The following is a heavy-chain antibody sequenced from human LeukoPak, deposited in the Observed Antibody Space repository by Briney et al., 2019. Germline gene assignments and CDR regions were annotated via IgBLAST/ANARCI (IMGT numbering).Heavy chain of an antibody. V-gene: IGHV3-30-3*01. D-gene: IGHD5-24*01. Sequence: GGSLRLSCAASGFTFSSYAMHWVRQAPGKWLEWVAVISYDGSNKYYADSVKGRFTISRDNSKNTLYLQMNSLRAEDTAVYYCARESPSRDGFDYWGQGTLVTVSS. CDR1: GFTFSSYA. CDR2: ISYDGSNK. J-gene: IGHJ4*02. CDR3: ARESPSRDGFDY.